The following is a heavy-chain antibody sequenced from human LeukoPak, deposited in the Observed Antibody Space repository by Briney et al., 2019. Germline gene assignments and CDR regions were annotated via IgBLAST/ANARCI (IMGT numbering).Heavy chain of an antibody. CDR2: INPNSGGT. Sequence: GASVKVSCKASGYTFTGYYMHWVRQAPGQGLEWMGRINPNSGGTNYAQKFQGRVTMTRDTSISTAYMELSRLRSDDTAVYYRAILGYCSGGSCYSGSWGQGTLVTVSS. CDR3: AILGYCSGGSCYSGS. CDR1: GYTFTGYY. J-gene: IGHJ5*02. D-gene: IGHD2-15*01. V-gene: IGHV1-2*06.